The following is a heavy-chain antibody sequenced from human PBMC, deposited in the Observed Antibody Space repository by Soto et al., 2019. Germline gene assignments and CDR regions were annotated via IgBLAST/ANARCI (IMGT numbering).Heavy chain of an antibody. J-gene: IGHJ5*02. Sequence: QVQLVESGGGVVQPGRSLRLSCAASGFTFSSYGMHWVRQAPGKGLEWVAVISYDGSNKYYADSVKGRFIISRDNSKNTLYLQMNSLRAEDTAVYYCAKAVSAYGGANWFDPWGQGTLVTVSS. CDR1: GFTFSSYG. CDR2: ISYDGSNK. D-gene: IGHD4-17*01. V-gene: IGHV3-30*18. CDR3: AKAVSAYGGANWFDP.